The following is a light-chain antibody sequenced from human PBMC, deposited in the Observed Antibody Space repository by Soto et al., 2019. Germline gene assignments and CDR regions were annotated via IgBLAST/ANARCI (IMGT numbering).Light chain of an antibody. CDR2: SNN. CDR1: SSNIGSNT. J-gene: IGLJ1*01. Sequence: QSVLTQPPSASGTPGQRVTISCSGSSSNIGSNTVNWYQQLPGTAPKLLIYSNNHRPSEVPDRFSGSKSGTSASLAISGLQSEDEADYYCAVWDDSLNGYVFGTGTKVTVL. CDR3: AVWDDSLNGYV. V-gene: IGLV1-44*01.